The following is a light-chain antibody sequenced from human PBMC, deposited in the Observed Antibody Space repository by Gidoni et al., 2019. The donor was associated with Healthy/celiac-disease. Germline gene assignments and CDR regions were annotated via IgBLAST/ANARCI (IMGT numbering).Light chain of an antibody. V-gene: IGLV3-21*02. CDR2: DDS. Sequence: SYVLTQPPAVSVAPGQTARITCGGNNIGSKSVHWYQQKTGQAPVLVVYDDSDRPPGIPERFSCSNSGNTDTLTISRGEAGDEADYYCQVWDSSSDHRVFGGGTKLTVL. CDR1: NIGSKS. CDR3: QVWDSSSDHRV. J-gene: IGLJ3*02.